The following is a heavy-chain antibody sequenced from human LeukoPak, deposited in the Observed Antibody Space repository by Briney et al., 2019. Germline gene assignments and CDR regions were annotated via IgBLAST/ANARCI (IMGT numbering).Heavy chain of an antibody. CDR1: GFTFSSYT. Sequence: GGSLRLSCAASGFTFSSYTMHWIRQAPGKGLEWVSSISGSNSYIFYADSVKGRFTVSRDNAKDTLYLQMNSLRAEDTAVYYCARALTTLTYEGYWGQGTLVTVSS. V-gene: IGHV3-21*01. D-gene: IGHD1-1*01. CDR2: ISGSNSYI. CDR3: ARALTTLTYEGY. J-gene: IGHJ4*02.